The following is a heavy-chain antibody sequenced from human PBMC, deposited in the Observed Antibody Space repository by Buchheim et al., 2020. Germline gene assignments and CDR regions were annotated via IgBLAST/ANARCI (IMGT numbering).Heavy chain of an antibody. CDR2: TYYRSKWYN. V-gene: IGHV6-1*01. J-gene: IGHJ3*02. Sequence: QVQLQQSGPGLVKPSQTLSLTCAISGDSVSSNSAAWNWIRQSPSRGLEWLGRTYYRSKWYNDYAVSVKSRITINPDTSKNQFSLQLNSVTPEDTAVYYCARFLDPTDMFNWNYVQNPIHDAFDIWGQGT. D-gene: IGHD1-7*01. CDR1: GDSVSSNSAA. CDR3: ARFLDPTDMFNWNYVQNPIHDAFDI.